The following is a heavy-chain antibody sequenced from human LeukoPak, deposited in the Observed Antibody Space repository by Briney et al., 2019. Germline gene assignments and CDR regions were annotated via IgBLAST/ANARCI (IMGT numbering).Heavy chain of an antibody. CDR2: ISWDGGST. J-gene: IGHJ6*03. V-gene: IGHV3-43D*03. Sequence: GGSLRLSCAASGFTFDDYAMHWVRQAPGKGLEWVSLISWDGGSTYYADSVKGRFTISRDNSKNSLYLQMNSLRAEDTALYYCAKDSVALRGGYDYYYMDVWGKGTTVTVSS. CDR1: GFTFDDYA. CDR3: AKDSVALRGGYDYYYMDV. D-gene: IGHD2-15*01.